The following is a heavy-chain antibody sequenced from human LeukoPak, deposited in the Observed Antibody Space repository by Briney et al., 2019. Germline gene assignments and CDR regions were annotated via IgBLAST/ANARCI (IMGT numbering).Heavy chain of an antibody. Sequence: PGGSLRLSCAASGFTFSNHEMNWVRQAPGKGLEWVSYISSSGSNIYYADSVKGRFTISRDNAKNSLYLQMNSLRAEDTAVYYCARDLGYYGSGSYDWGQGTLVTVSS. V-gene: IGHV3-48*03. D-gene: IGHD3-10*01. J-gene: IGHJ4*02. CDR2: ISSSGSNI. CDR3: ARDLGYYGSGSYD. CDR1: GFTFSNHE.